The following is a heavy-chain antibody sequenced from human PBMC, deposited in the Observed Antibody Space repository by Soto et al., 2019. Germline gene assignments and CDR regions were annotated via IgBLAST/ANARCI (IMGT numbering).Heavy chain of an antibody. D-gene: IGHD3-22*01. CDR1: GASISTSSYY. CDR3: ARQTPYYDSSGYSDY. Sequence: SETLSLTCTVSGASISTSSYYWAWIPQPPGKGLEWIGSIYYSGSTYYNPSLKSRVTISVDTSKNQFSLRLSSVTAADTAVYYCARQTPYYDSSGYSDYWGQGTLVTVSS. CDR2: IYYSGST. J-gene: IGHJ4*02. V-gene: IGHV4-39*01.